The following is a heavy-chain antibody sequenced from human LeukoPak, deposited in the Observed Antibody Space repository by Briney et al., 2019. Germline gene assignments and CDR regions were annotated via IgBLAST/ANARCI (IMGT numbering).Heavy chain of an antibody. J-gene: IGHJ5*02. CDR1: GGSFSGYY. V-gene: IGHV4-34*01. CDR3: ARGGYCSGGSCYYNWSDP. CDR2: INHSGST. D-gene: IGHD2-15*01. Sequence: PSETLSLTCAVCGGSFSGYYWSWIRQPPGKGREWIGEINHSGSTNYNPALKSRVTISVATSKNQFSLKLSSVTAADTAVYYCARGGYCSGGSCYYNWSDPWGQGTLVTVSS.